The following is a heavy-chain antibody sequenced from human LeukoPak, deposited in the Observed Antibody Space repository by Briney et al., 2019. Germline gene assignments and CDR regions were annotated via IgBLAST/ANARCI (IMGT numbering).Heavy chain of an antibody. CDR3: ARDPWGSSGYFQH. D-gene: IGHD6-19*01. CDR1: GFTFSSYS. CDR2: ISTSSSYI. J-gene: IGHJ1*01. Sequence: GGSLRLSCAASGFTFSSYSMNWVRQAPGKGLEWVSLISTSSSYIYYADSVKGRFTISRDNAKNSLYLQMNTQRAEDTAVYYCARDPWGSSGYFQHWGQGTLVTVSS. V-gene: IGHV3-21*01.